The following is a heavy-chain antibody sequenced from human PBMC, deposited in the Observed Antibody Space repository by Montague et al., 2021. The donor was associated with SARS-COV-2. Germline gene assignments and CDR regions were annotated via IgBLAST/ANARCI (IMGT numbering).Heavy chain of an antibody. CDR3: GRRGETYPNFFDY. CDR2: ISYTGIT. V-gene: IGHV4-61*03. J-gene: IGHJ4*02. CDR1: GDSISSCYYC. Sequence: SETLSLTCSVSGDSISSCYYCWIWIRQLPEKGLEWIAFISYTGITYSNPSLESRVTMSVDTSNNHFSLNLLSVTAADTAIYYCGRRGETYPNFFDYWGQGTPVTVSS.